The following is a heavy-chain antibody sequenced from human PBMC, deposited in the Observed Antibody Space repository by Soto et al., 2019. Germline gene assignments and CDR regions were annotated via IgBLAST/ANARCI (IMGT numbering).Heavy chain of an antibody. CDR2: MNPNSGNT. Sequence: ASVKVSCKASGYTFTSYDINWVRQATGQGLEWMGWMNPNSGNTGYAQKFQGRVTMTRNTSISTAYMELSSLRSEDTAVYYCASAPARGSTVTLYNWFDPWGQGTLVTVSS. J-gene: IGHJ5*02. CDR1: GYTFTSYD. V-gene: IGHV1-8*01. CDR3: ASAPARGSTVTLYNWFDP. D-gene: IGHD4-17*01.